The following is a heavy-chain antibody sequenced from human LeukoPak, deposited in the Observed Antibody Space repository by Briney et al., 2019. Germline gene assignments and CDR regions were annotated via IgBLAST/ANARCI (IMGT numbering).Heavy chain of an antibody. V-gene: IGHV1-69*13. J-gene: IGHJ3*02. CDR1: GYTFTDHD. CDR2: IIPIFGTA. Sequence: SVKVSCKASGYTFTDHDMHWVRQAPGQGLEWMGGIIPIFGTANYAQKFQGRVTITADESTSTAYMELSSLRSEDTAVYYCAREGYSSGWHPGDIWRQGTMVTVSS. CDR3: AREGYSSGWHPGDI. D-gene: IGHD6-19*01.